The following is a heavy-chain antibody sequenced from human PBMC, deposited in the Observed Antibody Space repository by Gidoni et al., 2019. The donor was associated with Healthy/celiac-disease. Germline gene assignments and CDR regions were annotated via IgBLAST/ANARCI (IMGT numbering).Heavy chain of an antibody. CDR1: GGTFRSYA. CDR2: IIPIFGTA. J-gene: IGHJ2*01. CDR3: ARVSTVTTPSFYWYFDL. D-gene: IGHD4-17*01. V-gene: IGHV1-69*01. Sequence: QVQLVQSGAEVKKPGSSVKVSCKASGGTFRSYAISWVRQAPGQGLEWMGGIIPIFGTANYAQKFQGRVTITADESTSTAYMELSSLRSEDTAVYYCARVSTVTTPSFYWYFDLWGRGTLVTVSS.